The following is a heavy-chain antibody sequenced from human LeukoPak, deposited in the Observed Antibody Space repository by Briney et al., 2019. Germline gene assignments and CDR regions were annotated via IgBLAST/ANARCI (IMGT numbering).Heavy chain of an antibody. V-gene: IGHV4-59*01. D-gene: IGHD3-22*01. J-gene: IGHJ6*03. CDR3: ARDLGGSGYYYSPDYYYYMDV. CDR1: GGSISSYY. Sequence: SETLSLTCTVSGGSISSYYWSWIRQPPGKGLEWIGYIYYGGSTNYNPSLKSRVTISVDTSKNQFSLKLSSVTAADTAVYYCARDLGGSGYYYSPDYYYYMDVWGKGTTVTVSS. CDR2: IYYGGST.